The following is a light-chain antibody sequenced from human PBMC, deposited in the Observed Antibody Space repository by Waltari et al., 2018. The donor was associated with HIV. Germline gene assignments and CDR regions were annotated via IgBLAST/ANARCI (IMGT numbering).Light chain of an antibody. V-gene: IGLV2-18*02. Sequence: QSALTQPPSVSGSPGQSVTISCTGTNSDVGSYNRVSWYQHTPGTAPKLMIYEVTNRPSGVPYRVSGSKSGNTASLTISGRQAEDEADYYCSSYTSSATYVFGTGTKVTVI. CDR2: EVT. J-gene: IGLJ1*01. CDR1: NSDVGSYNR. CDR3: SSYTSSATYV.